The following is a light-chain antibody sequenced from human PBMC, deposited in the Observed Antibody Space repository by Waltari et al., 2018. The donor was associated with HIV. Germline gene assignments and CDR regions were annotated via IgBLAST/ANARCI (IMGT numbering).Light chain of an antibody. Sequence: QSVLTQPPSASGTPGQRATISCSGSTSNIRINTITWYQQHPGTAPKPLIHSNNQRPSGVPDRFSGSKSGTSSSLAISGLQSEDEADYSCAAWDDSLNGPVFGGGTKLTVL. CDR2: SNN. J-gene: IGLJ3*02. CDR1: TSNIRINT. CDR3: AAWDDSLNGPV. V-gene: IGLV1-44*01.